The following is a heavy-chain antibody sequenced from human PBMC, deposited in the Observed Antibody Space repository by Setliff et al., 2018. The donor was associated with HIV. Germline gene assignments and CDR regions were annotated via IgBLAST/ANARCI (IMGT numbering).Heavy chain of an antibody. J-gene: IGHJ3*02. CDR3: ARDVRLEGTPHAFDI. V-gene: IGHV4-39*07. Sequence: SETLSLTCTVSGGSISSSSYYWGWIRQPPGKGLEWIGSIYYSGSTYYNPSLKSRVTISLDKSTIHFSLKVNSMTAADTAVYYCARDVRLEGTPHAFDIWGQGTMVTVSS. D-gene: IGHD1-1*01. CDR1: GGSISSSSYY. CDR2: IYYSGST.